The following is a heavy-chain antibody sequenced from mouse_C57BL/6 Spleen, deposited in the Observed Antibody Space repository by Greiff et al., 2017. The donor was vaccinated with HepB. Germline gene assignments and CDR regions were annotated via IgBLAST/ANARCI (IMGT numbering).Heavy chain of an antibody. V-gene: IGHV5-6*01. CDR2: ISSGGSYT. CDR1: GFTFSSYG. D-gene: IGHD1-1*01. CDR3: AREGANYGSSYVDY. J-gene: IGHJ2*01. Sequence: EVKLVESGGDLVKPGGSLKLSCAASGFTFSSYGMSWVRQTPDKRLEWVATISSGGSYTYYPDSVKGRVTISRDNAKNTLYLQMSSLKSEDTAMYYCAREGANYGSSYVDYWGQGTTLTVSS.